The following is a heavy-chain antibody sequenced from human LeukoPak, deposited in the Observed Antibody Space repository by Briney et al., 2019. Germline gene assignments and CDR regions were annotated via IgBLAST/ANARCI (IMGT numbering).Heavy chain of an antibody. CDR1: GFTFSSYY. J-gene: IGHJ5*02. CDR3: AKGSGSGWYGWFAP. D-gene: IGHD6-19*01. V-gene: IGHV3-23*01. CDR2: IEASGGAT. Sequence: PGGSLRLSCAASGFTFSSYYMTWVRQAPGKGLEWVSSIEASGGATYYADSVKGRFTISRDNSKNTFYLQMNSLRAEDTALYYCAKGSGSGWYGWFAPWGQGTLVTVSS.